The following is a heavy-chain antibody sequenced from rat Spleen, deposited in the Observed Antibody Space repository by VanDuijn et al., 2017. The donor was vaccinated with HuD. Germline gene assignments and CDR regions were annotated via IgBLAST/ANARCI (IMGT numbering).Heavy chain of an antibody. V-gene: IGHV5-19*01. D-gene: IGHD5-1*01. CDR2: ISPSGGST. CDR3: TRPQLTGSSWYFDF. CDR1: GFTFSNYG. Sequence: EVQLVESGGGLVQPGRSLKLSCAASGFTFSNYGMHWIRQAPMKGLEWVASISPSGGSTYYPDSVKGRFTISRDNAKSTLYLQMNSLRSEDTATYYCTRPQLTGSSWYFDFWGPGTMVTVSS. J-gene: IGHJ1*01.